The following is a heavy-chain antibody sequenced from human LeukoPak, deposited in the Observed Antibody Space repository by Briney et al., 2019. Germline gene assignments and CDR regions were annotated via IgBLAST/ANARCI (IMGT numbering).Heavy chain of an antibody. CDR2: IYYSGST. CDR1: GGSISSYC. Sequence: SETLSLTCTVSGGSISSYCWSWIRQPPGKGLEWIGYIYYSGSTNYNPSLKSRVTISVDTSKNQFSLKLSSVTAADTAVYYCARDGSGYYRRGYFDYWGQGTLVTVSS. D-gene: IGHD3-22*01. V-gene: IGHV4-59*01. J-gene: IGHJ4*02. CDR3: ARDGSGYYRRGYFDY.